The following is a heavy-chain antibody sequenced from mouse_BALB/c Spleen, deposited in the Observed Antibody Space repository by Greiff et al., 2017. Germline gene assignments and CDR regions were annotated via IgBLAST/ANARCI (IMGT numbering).Heavy chain of an antibody. D-gene: IGHD2-3*01. V-gene: IGHV1-67*01. J-gene: IGHJ4*01. CDR3: ARRFIYDGYPYAMDY. CDR1: GYTFTDYA. Sequence: QVQLQQSGPELVRPGVSVKISCKGSGYTFTDYAMHWVKQSHAKSLEWIGVISTYSGNTNYNQKFKGKATMTVDKSSSTAYMELARLTSEDSAIYYCARRFIYDGYPYAMDYWGQGTSVTVSS. CDR2: ISTYSGNT.